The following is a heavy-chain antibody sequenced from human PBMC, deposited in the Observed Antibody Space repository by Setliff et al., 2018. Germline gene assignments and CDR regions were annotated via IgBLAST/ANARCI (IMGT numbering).Heavy chain of an antibody. CDR2: ISAXNXNT. CDR3: ARGSSSGYYFDY. J-gene: IGHJ4*02. D-gene: IGHD6-6*01. Sequence: GASVKVSCKASGYTFTSYGISWVRQAPGQGLEWMGWISAXNXNTSXAXXLQGRVTMTTDTSTSTAYMELRSLRSDDTAVYYCARGSSSGYYFDYWGQGTLVTVSS. CDR1: GYTFTSYG. V-gene: IGHV1-18*01.